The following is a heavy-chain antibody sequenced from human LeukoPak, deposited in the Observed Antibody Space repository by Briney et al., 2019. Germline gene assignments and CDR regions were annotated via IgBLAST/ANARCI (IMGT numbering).Heavy chain of an antibody. CDR2: IYPGDSDT. CDR1: GXSFTSQW. CDR3: ARMSIGDSSGYYSGGYSWFDP. Sequence: GESLNISSKGSGXSFTSQWIGWVRQMPGKGLEWMGTIYPGDSDTRHSPSFQGHVTISADKSITTAYLQWSSLKASDTAMYYCARMSIGDSSGYYSGGYSWFDPWGQGTLVTVSS. J-gene: IGHJ5*02. D-gene: IGHD3-22*01. V-gene: IGHV5-51*01.